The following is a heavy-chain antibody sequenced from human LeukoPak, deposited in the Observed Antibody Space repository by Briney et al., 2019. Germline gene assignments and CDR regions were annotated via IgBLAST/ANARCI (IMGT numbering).Heavy chain of an antibody. D-gene: IGHD2-2*01. CDR3: DGYCSTTTCYSSPNWFDP. CDR2: ISTNDI. J-gene: IGHJ5*02. Sequence: GGSLRLSCAASGFTVSSYSMNWVRQAPGRGLEWVSAISTNDIQYTDSVQGRFTISRENAKNTLYLQMNMLRAGDTAVFYCDGYCSTTTCYSSPNWFDPWGQGTLVTVSS. V-gene: IGHV3-21*01. CDR1: GFTVSSYS.